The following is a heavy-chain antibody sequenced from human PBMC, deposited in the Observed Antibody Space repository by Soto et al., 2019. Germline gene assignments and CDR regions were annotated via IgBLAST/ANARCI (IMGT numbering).Heavy chain of an antibody. CDR1: GFTFSSYS. CDR3: AREYFVRFAPDGYYGMDV. D-gene: IGHD3-3*01. V-gene: IGHV3-21*01. CDR2: ISSSSSYI. J-gene: IGHJ6*02. Sequence: GGSLRLSCAASGFTFSSYSMNWVRQAPGKGLEWVSSISSSSSYIYYADSVKGRFTISRDNAKNSLYLQMNSLRAEGTAVYYCAREYFVRFAPDGYYGMDVWGQGTTVTVSS.